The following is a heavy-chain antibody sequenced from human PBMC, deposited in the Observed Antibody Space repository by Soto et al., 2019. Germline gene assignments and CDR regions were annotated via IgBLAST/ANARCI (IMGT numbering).Heavy chain of an antibody. Sequence: PSETLSLTCTVAGGYISSGGYYWSWIRQHPGKGLEWIGYIYYSGSTYYNPSLKSRVTISVDTSKNQFSLKLSSVTAADTAVYYCARVGDYYYYYMDVWGKGTTVTVSS. CDR3: ARVGDYYYYYMDV. J-gene: IGHJ6*03. CDR1: GGYISSGGYY. CDR2: IYYSGST. V-gene: IGHV4-31*03.